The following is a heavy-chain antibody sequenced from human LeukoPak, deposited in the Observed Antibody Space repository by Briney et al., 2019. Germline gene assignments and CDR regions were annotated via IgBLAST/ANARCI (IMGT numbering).Heavy chain of an antibody. V-gene: IGHV1-2*02. Sequence: EASVKVSCKTSGYTFTGYYIHWVRQAPGQGLEWLGCINPNSGGTNYAQKFQGRVTLTRDTSTTTAYMELRSLRSDDTAVYYCARRGYPVYYYYMDVWGKGTTVTISS. D-gene: IGHD5-12*01. CDR2: INPNSGGT. CDR1: GYTFTGYY. J-gene: IGHJ6*03. CDR3: ARRGYPVYYYYMDV.